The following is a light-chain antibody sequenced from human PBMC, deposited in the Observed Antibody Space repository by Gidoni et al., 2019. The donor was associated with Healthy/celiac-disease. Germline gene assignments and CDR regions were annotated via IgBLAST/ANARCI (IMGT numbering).Light chain of an antibody. CDR1: QRVSFY. CDR3: QERSNWPPGFT. J-gene: IGKJ4*01. V-gene: IGKV3-11*01. Sequence: EIVLTQSPATLSLSPGERATLSCRASQRVSFYLAWYQQKPGQAPRLLIYDASTRASGIPARFSGSGSGTDFTLTISSLEPEDFAVYYCQERSNWPPGFTFGGGTKVEIE. CDR2: DAS.